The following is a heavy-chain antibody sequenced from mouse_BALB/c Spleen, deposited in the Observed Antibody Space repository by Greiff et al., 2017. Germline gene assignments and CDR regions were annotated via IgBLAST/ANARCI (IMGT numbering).Heavy chain of an antibody. CDR1: GYAFTNYL. Sequence: QVHVKQSGAELVRPGTSVKVSCKASGYAFTNYLIEWVKQRPGQGLEWIGVINPGSGGTNYNEKFKGKATLTADKSSSTAYMQLSSLTSDDSAVYFCARGVYYGSRNYAMDYWGQGTSVTVSS. J-gene: IGHJ4*01. V-gene: IGHV1-54*01. D-gene: IGHD1-1*01. CDR2: INPGSGGT. CDR3: ARGVYYGSRNYAMDY.